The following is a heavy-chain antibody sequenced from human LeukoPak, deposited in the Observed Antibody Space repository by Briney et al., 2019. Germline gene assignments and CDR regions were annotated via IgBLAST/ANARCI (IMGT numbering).Heavy chain of an antibody. D-gene: IGHD1-26*01. Sequence: GGSLRLSCAASGFTFSSYWMSWVRQAPGKGLEWVANIKQDGSEKYYVDSVKGRFTISRDNAKNSLYLQMNSLRAEDTAVYCCARDQWELLNYYYYGMDVWGQGTTVTVSS. V-gene: IGHV3-7*01. CDR1: GFTFSSYW. CDR3: ARDQWELLNYYYYGMDV. CDR2: IKQDGSEK. J-gene: IGHJ6*02.